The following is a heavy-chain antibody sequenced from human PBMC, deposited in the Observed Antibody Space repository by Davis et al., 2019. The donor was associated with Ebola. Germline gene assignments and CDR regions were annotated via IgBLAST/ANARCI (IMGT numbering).Heavy chain of an antibody. CDR2: IYYSGST. V-gene: IGHV4-59*08. Sequence: MPSETLSLTCTVSGGSISPYHWSWNRQPPGKGLEWIGYIYYSGSTKYNLSLKGRVAISVDTSKNQFSLKLSSVTAADTAVYYCARSYGAAPFDYWGQGTLVTVSS. CDR3: ARSYGAAPFDY. CDR1: GGSISPYH. D-gene: IGHD4/OR15-4a*01. J-gene: IGHJ4*02.